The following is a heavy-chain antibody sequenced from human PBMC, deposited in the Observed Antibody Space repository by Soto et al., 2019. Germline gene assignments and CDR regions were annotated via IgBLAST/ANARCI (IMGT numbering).Heavy chain of an antibody. J-gene: IGHJ6*02. CDR3: ARGHSHYGMQV. D-gene: IGHD2-15*01. Sequence: SETLSLTCTVSNVSVSSGTYSCSWFRQPPGKGLEWIGYIYYSGTTYYTPSLKSRLTMSMDRANDHFSLNLTSVTAADTAVYFCARGHSHYGMQVWGQARSVTLSS. CDR2: IYYSGTT. V-gene: IGHV4-30-2*01. CDR1: NVSVSSGTYS.